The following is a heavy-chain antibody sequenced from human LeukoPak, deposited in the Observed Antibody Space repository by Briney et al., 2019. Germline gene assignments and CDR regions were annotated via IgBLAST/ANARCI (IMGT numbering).Heavy chain of an antibody. CDR1: GFTFSSYG. Sequence: GGSLRLSCAASGFTFSSYGMSWVRQAPGKGLEWVSAISGSGGSTYYADSVKGRFTISRDNSKNTLYLQMNSLRAEDTAVYYCARIGKKLADFDYWGQGTLVTVSS. J-gene: IGHJ4*02. V-gene: IGHV3-23*01. CDR2: ISGSGGST. D-gene: IGHD1-26*01. CDR3: ARIGKKLADFDY.